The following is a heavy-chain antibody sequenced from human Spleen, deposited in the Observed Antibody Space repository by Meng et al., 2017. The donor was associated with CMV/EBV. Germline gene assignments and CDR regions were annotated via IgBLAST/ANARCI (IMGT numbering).Heavy chain of an antibody. V-gene: IGHV3-7*01. CDR1: GFTFSNYW. CDR2: IKRDGSEK. CDR3: ARSTGDY. J-gene: IGHJ4*02. Sequence: VGSLRLSCAASGFTFSNYWMTWYRQAPGKGLEWVANIKRDGSEKNYVASLKGRFTISRDNAKNSVFLQMNSLRTDDTALYYCARSTGDYWGQGTLVTVSS. D-gene: IGHD3-10*01.